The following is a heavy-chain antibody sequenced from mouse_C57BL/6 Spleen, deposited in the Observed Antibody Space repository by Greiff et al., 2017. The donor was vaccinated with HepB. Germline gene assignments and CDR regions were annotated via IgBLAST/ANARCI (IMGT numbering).Heavy chain of an antibody. D-gene: IGHD2-2*01. CDR2: IYPRSGNT. J-gene: IGHJ1*03. CDR3: ARPPYGYDGDWYFDV. V-gene: IGHV1-81*01. CDR1: GYTFTSYG. Sequence: VHLVESGAELARPGASVKLSCKASGYTFTSYGISWVKQRTGQGLEWIGEIYPRSGNTYYNEKFKGKATLTADKSSSTAYMELRSLTSEDSAVYFCARPPYGYDGDWYFDVWGTGTTVTVSS.